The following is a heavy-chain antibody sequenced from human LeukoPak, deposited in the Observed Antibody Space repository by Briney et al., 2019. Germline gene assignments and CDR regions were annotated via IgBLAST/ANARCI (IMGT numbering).Heavy chain of an antibody. D-gene: IGHD3-22*01. CDR1: GGSISSSSYY. J-gene: IGHJ4*02. CDR3: ARLLDSSGPGDY. Sequence: SETLSLTCTVSGGSISSSSYYWGWIRQPPGKGLEWIGSIYYSGGTYYNPSLKSRVTISVDTSKNQFSLKLSSVTAADTAVYYCARLLDSSGPGDYWGQGTLVTVSS. CDR2: IYYSGGT. V-gene: IGHV4-39*01.